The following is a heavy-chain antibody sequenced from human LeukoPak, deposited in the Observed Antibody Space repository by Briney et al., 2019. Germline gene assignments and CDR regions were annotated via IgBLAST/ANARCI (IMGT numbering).Heavy chain of an antibody. CDR2: IKQDGSET. J-gene: IGHJ5*02. CDR1: RFTLSNYW. Sequence: GGSLRLSCAASRFTLSNYWMSWVRQAPGKGLEWVANIKQDGSETYYVDSVKGRFTISRDNAKNSLSLQVNSLRAEDTAVYYCARDMEGFDPWGQGTLVTVSS. V-gene: IGHV3-7*01. CDR3: ARDMEGFDP. D-gene: IGHD1-1*01.